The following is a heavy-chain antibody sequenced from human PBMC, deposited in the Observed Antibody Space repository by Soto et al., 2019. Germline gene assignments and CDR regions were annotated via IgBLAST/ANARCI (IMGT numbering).Heavy chain of an antibody. J-gene: IGHJ6*02. V-gene: IGHV1-69*13. CDR2: IIPMFETV. Sequence: SVKVSCKASGGTFDNYAVSWVRQAPGQGLEWMGGIIPMFETVNYAQRFQGRLTIAADESTSTAYMELTSLTSADTAIYFCARGLRAGNYGMDVWGQGTTVTVSS. D-gene: IGHD2-15*01. CDR1: GGTFDNYA. CDR3: ARGLRAGNYGMDV.